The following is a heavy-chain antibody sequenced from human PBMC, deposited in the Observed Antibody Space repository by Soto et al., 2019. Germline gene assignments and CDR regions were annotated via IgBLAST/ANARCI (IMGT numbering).Heavy chain of an antibody. J-gene: IGHJ5*02. CDR1: GYTFTSYG. D-gene: IGHD3-9*01. CDR2: ISAYNGNT. V-gene: IGHV1-18*01. CDR3: ARGHDILTETANWFDP. Sequence: ASVKVSCKASGYTFTSYGISWVRQAPGQGLEWMGWISAYNGNTNYAQKLQGRVTMTTDTSTSTAYMELRSLRSDDTAVYYCARGHDILTETANWFDPWAREPWSPSPQ.